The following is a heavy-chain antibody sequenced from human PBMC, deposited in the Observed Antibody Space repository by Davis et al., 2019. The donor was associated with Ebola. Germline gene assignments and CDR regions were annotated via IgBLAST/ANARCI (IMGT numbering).Heavy chain of an antibody. CDR3: ARDRKQWLVWGAFDI. J-gene: IGHJ3*02. CDR2: IYYTGST. Sequence: MPSETLSLTCTVSGDSISSYYWSWIRQPPGKGLEWIGYIYYTGSTNYNPSLKSRVTFSVDTSKNQFSLKLSSVTAAGMAVYFCARDRKQWLVWGAFDIWGQGTMVTVSS. D-gene: IGHD6-19*01. CDR1: GDSISSYY. V-gene: IGHV4-59*01.